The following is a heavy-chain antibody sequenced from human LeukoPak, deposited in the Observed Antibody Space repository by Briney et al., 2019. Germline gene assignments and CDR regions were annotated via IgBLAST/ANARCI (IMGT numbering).Heavy chain of an antibody. V-gene: IGHV1-2*02. CDR3: ARGEIDGPDFDQ. Sequence: ASVKVSCKASGYIFTAYYMHWVRQAPGQGPEWMGWINGNSGGTNYAQKFRGRVTMTRDTSVTTAYMEVSGLRSDDTAVYFCARGEIDGPDFDQWGQGTLVTVSS. J-gene: IGHJ4*02. CDR1: GYIFTAYY. CDR2: INGNSGGT. D-gene: IGHD5-24*01.